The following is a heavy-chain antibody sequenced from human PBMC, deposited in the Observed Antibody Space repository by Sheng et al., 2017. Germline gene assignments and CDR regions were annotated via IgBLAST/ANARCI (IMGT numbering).Heavy chain of an antibody. CDR2: SSLIFGTA. CDR1: GGTFSSYA. V-gene: IGHV1-69*13. CDR3: ARRLVVVPAATRYYYY. Sequence: QVQLVQSGAEVKKPGSSVKVSCKASGGTFSSYAISWVRQALDKGLSGWEGSSLIFGTANYAQKFQGRVTITADESTSTAYMELSSLRSEDTAVYYCARRLVVVPAATRYYYY. J-gene: IGHJ6*01. D-gene: IGHD2-2*01.